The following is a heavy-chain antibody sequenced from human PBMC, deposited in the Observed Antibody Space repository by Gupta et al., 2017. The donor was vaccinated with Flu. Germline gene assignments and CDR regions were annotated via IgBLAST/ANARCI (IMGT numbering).Heavy chain of an antibody. D-gene: IGHD3-9*01. J-gene: IGHJ1*01. V-gene: IGHV3-48*02. Sequence: EVQLVESGGDLVQPGGSLRLSCAASGVTLSDCNMSWVRQAPGRGLEWLSYIGSGGNTDYAESVRGRFTISRDNAKNTLYLQMNNLRDEDTAVYYCARDFDWAFQHWGQGILVTVSS. CDR2: IGSGGNT. CDR1: GVTLSDCN. CDR3: ARDFDWAFQH.